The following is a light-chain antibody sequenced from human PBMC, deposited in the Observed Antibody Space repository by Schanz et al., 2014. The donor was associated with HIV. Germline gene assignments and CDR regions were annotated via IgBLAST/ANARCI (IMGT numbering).Light chain of an antibody. CDR3: QSYDSSLTVV. J-gene: IGLJ1*01. Sequence: QSVLTQPPSVSAAPGQKVTISCSGSSSNIGNNYVSWYQQFPGTAPKLLIYDNYQRPSGVPDRFSGSKSGTSATLGITGLQAEDEANYYCQSYDSSLTVVFGTGTKLTVL. CDR2: DNY. CDR1: SSNIGNNY. V-gene: IGLV1-51*01.